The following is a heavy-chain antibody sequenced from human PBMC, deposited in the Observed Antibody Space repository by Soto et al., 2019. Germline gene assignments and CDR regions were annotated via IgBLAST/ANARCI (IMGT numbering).Heavy chain of an antibody. D-gene: IGHD1-7*01. CDR3: ATVIWGRTGTAKSYYYFMDV. V-gene: IGHV1-24*01. J-gene: IGHJ6*03. CDR2: FDPEDGET. Sequence: ASVKVSCKVSGYTLTELSMPWVGQAPGKGPEGLGGFDPEDGETIYAQKIQGRVTMTEDTSTDTAYMELSSLGSEDTAVYYCATVIWGRTGTAKSYYYFMDVWGKGTTVTVPS. CDR1: GYTLTELS.